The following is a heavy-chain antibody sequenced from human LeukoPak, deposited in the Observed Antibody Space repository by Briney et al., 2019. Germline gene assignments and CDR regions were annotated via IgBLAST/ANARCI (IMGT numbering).Heavy chain of an antibody. D-gene: IGHD3-3*01. J-gene: IGHJ4*02. CDR1: GFTFSSYG. CDR2: IWYDGSNK. CDR3: ARSRITPDS. V-gene: IGHV3-33*01. Sequence: PGRSLRLSCAASGFTFSSYGMHWVRQAPGKGLEWVAVIWYDGSNKYYADSVKGRFTISRDNSKNTLYLQMNSLRAEDTAVYYCARSRITPDSWGQGTQVTVSS.